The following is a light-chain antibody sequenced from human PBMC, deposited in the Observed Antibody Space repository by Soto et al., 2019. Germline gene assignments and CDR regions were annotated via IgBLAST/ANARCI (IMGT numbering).Light chain of an antibody. CDR1: QGIGGY. J-gene: IGKJ4*01. CDR2: AAS. Sequence: DIQMTQSPSSLSASLGDRVTITCRASQGIGGYLAWFQQEPGNVPKLLIYAASTLESGVPSRFSGSGSGTEFTLTISSLQPEDVATYYCQKYNSSPLTFGGGTKVEIK. V-gene: IGKV1-27*01. CDR3: QKYNSSPLT.